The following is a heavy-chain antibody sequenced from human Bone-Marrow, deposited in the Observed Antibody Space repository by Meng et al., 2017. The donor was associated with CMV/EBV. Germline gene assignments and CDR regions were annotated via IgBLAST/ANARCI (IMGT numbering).Heavy chain of an antibody. CDR1: GGTFSSYT. CDR3: AKNFYSRNYFPWPDP. Sequence: ASVKVSCKASGGTFSSYTISWVRQAPGQGLEWMGWINPKSGDTNYAQRFQGRVTMTRDTSISTAYMELSRVTADDTAVYYCAKNFYSRNYFPWPDPWGQGTLVTVSS. V-gene: IGHV1-2*02. J-gene: IGHJ5*02. CDR2: INPKSGDT. D-gene: IGHD1-26*01.